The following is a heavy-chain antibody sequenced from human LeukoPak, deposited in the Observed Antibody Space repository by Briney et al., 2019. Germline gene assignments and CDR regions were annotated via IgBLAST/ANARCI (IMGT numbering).Heavy chain of an antibody. D-gene: IGHD3-10*01. CDR2: MRYDGSDK. J-gene: IGHJ4*02. CDR3: AKGALRSGTYPTFDY. V-gene: IGHV3-30*02. Sequence: GGPRSLSCTPSVFLFSHFGMLWLPHAPGEGLVWVAFMRYDGSDKYYADCVRRRFTISGHHYKITLYLNKNSLRAEDTAVYYCAKGALRSGTYPTFDYWGQGILVTVSS. CDR1: VFLFSHFG.